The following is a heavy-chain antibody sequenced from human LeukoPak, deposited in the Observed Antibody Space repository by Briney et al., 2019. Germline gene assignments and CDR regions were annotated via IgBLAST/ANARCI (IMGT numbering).Heavy chain of an antibody. Sequence: QTGGSLRLSCAASGFTFSSYGMSWVRQAPGKGLEWVSVISGSGGSTYYADSVKGRFTISRDNSKNTLYLQMNSLRAEDTAVYYCARDRLAVEDYYFDYWGQGTLVTVSS. V-gene: IGHV3-23*01. J-gene: IGHJ4*02. D-gene: IGHD6-19*01. CDR1: GFTFSSYG. CDR2: ISGSGGST. CDR3: ARDRLAVEDYYFDY.